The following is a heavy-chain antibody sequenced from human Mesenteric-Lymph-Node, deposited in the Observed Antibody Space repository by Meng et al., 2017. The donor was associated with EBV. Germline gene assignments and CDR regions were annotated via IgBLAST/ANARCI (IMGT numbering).Heavy chain of an antibody. CDR1: GYTFTSYA. V-gene: IGHV1-3*01. CDR3: ARGASTSWPVDY. D-gene: IGHD6-19*01. Sequence: QGQLLQSGAEVKKPGASVKVSCEASGYTFTSYAMHWVRQAPGQRLEWMGWINAGNGNTKYSEKFQGRVTITRDTFASTAYMELSSLRSEDTAVYYCARGASTSWPVDYWGHGTLVTVSS. CDR2: INAGNGNT. J-gene: IGHJ4*01.